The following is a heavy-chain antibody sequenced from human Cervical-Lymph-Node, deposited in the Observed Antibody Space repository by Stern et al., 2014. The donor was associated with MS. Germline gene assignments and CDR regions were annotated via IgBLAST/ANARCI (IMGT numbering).Heavy chain of an antibody. CDR2: ISYEGKHK. J-gene: IGHJ4*02. V-gene: IGHV3-30*03. Sequence: QVQLVESGGAVVPPGRSLRLSCAASGFTFSSYGMHWVRQAPGKGLEWATVISYEGKHKYYAASVKGRFTISRDNSKNTLHLQMNSVTPDDTAIYYCARDYEDTSMLFDHWGQGTLVTVSS. D-gene: IGHD2-8*01. CDR3: ARDYEDTSMLFDH. CDR1: GFTFSSYG.